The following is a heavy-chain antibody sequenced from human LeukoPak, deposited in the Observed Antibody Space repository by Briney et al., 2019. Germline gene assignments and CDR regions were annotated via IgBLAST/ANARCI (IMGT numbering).Heavy chain of an antibody. CDR1: GFTFSSYA. V-gene: IGHV3-30-3*01. J-gene: IGHJ4*02. D-gene: IGHD5-24*01. Sequence: PGRSLRLSCAASGFTFSSYAMHWVRQAPGKGLEWVAVISYDGSNKYYADSVKGRFTISRDNSKNTLYLQMNSLRAEDTAAYYCARDTEMATAIDYWGQGTLVTVSS. CDR3: ARDTEMATAIDY. CDR2: ISYDGSNK.